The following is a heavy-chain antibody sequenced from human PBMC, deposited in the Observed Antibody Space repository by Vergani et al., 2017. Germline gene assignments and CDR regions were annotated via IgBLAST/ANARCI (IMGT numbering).Heavy chain of an antibody. D-gene: IGHD2/OR15-2a*01. CDR2: IYVSGIT. CDR3: ARDNKHLRPRSFDL. V-gene: IGHV4-61*02. Sequence: QVQLQESGPGLVKPSQTLSLTCTVSGASINNDFYYWHWIRQPAGKGLEWIGRIYVSGITDYNSSIQSQVSISVDTSKNQFSLTLTSVTAADTAVYYCARDNKHLRPRSFDLWVQGTMVTVSS. CDR1: GASINNDFYY. J-gene: IGHJ3*01.